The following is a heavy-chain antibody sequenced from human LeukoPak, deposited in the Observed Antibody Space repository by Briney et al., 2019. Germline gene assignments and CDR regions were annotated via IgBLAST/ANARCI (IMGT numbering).Heavy chain of an antibody. CDR2: IKQDGSEK. Sequence: PGGSLRLSCAASGFTFSDYWMSWVRQAPGKGLEWVANIKQDGSEKYYVDSVKGRFTISRDNAKNSLYLQMNSLRADDTAVYYCAELGITMIGGVWGKGTTVTISS. CDR1: GFTFSDYW. D-gene: IGHD3-10*02. V-gene: IGHV3-7*01. CDR3: AELGITMIGGV. J-gene: IGHJ6*04.